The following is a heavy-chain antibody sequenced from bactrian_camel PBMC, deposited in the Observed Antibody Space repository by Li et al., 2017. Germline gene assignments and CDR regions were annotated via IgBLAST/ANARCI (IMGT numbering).Heavy chain of an antibody. V-gene: IGHV3S53*01. Sequence: HVQLVESGGGSVQAGGSLRLSCAASGYTGSFYCMAWFRQAPGKEREGVAAIDSGGSTSYANSVQGQFTIAKDGAEKIVYLQMNSLKPEDTAMYYCASSTDGDCSTNLRALDFNAWGQGTQVTVS. J-gene: IGHJ6*01. D-gene: IGHD5*01. CDR3: ASSTDGDCSTNLRALDFNA. CDR2: IDSGGST. CDR1: GYTGSFYC.